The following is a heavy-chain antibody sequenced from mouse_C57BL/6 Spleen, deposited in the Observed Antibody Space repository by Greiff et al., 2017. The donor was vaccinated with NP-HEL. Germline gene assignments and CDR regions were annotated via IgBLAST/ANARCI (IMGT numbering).Heavy chain of an antibody. V-gene: IGHV1-5*01. CDR1: GYTFTSYW. D-gene: IGHD1-1*01. CDR3: TLITTVVATGGYDDGSWFAY. J-gene: IGHJ3*01. Sequence: VQLQQSGTVLARPGASVKMSCKTSGYTFTSYWMHWVKQRPGQGLEWIGAIYPGNSDTSYNQKFKGKAKLTAVTSASTAYMELSSLTNEDSAVYYCTLITTVVATGGYDDGSWFAYWGQGTLVTVSA. CDR2: IYPGNSDT.